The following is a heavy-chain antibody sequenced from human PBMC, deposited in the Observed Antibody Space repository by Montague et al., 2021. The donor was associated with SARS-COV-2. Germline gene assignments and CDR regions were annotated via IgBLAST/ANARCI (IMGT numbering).Heavy chain of an antibody. CDR3: ARGGATYYYDTSGYVNAFDT. J-gene: IGHJ3*02. Sequence: SETLSLTCTVSGDSISTYYWSWIRQPPGKGLEWIGYIYYSGYTNYNPSXXSRVTISVDTSKNQFSLRLSSVTAADTAVYFCARGGATYYYDTSGYVNAFDTWGQGTMVTVSS. CDR2: IYYSGYT. CDR1: GDSISTYY. V-gene: IGHV4-59*01. D-gene: IGHD3-22*01.